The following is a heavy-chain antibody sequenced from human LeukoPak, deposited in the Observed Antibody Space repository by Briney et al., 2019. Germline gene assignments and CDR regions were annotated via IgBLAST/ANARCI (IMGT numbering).Heavy chain of an antibody. CDR2: ISSSGSTI. D-gene: IGHD1-26*01. V-gene: IGHV3-11*01. CDR1: GFIFSDYY. CDR3: ATIPRVGATHDAFDI. Sequence: GGSLRLSCAASGFIFSDYYMSWIRQAPGKGLEWVSYISSSGSTIYYADSVKGRFTISRDNAKNSLYLQMNSLRAEDTAVYYCATIPRVGATHDAFDIWGQGTMVTVSS. J-gene: IGHJ3*02.